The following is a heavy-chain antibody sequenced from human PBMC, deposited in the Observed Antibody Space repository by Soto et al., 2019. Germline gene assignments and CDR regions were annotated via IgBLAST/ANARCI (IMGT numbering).Heavy chain of an antibody. J-gene: IGHJ6*02. CDR1: GGSISSGGYY. D-gene: IGHD5-18*01. Sequence: TLSLTCTVSGGSISSGGYYWSWIRQHPGKGLEWIGYIYYSGSTYYNPSLKSRVTISVDTSKNQFSLKLSSVTAADTAVYYCARAMATKSYYGMDVWGQGTTVTVSS. CDR3: ARAMATKSYYGMDV. V-gene: IGHV4-31*03. CDR2: IYYSGST.